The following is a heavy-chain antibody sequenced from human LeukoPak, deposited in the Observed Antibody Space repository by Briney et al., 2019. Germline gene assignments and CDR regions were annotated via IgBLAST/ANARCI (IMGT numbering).Heavy chain of an antibody. V-gene: IGHV1-69*05. CDR3: ASGGVTTSLDY. D-gene: IGHD4-17*01. CDR2: IIPIFGTA. Sequence: ASVKVSCKASGGTFSSYAISWVRQAPGLGLEWMGGIIPIFGTANYAQKFQGRVTITTDESTSTAYMELSSLRSEDTAVYYCASGGVTTSLDYWGQGTLVTVSS. CDR1: GGTFSSYA. J-gene: IGHJ4*02.